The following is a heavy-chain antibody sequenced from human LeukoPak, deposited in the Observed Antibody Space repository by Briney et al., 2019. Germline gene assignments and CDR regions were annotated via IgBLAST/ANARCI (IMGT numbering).Heavy chain of an antibody. V-gene: IGHV4-30-2*01. Sequence: SETLSLTCVVSGGSISSGVYSWNWIRQPPGKGLEWIGYIYHSGSTYYNPSLKSRVTISVDTSKNQFSLKLSSVTAADTAVYYCARHLKVGARGYRQPLHRCFDYWGQGTLVTVSS. CDR2: IYHSGST. CDR1: GGSISSGVYS. D-gene: IGHD1-26*01. CDR3: ARHLKVGARGYRQPLHRCFDY. J-gene: IGHJ4*02.